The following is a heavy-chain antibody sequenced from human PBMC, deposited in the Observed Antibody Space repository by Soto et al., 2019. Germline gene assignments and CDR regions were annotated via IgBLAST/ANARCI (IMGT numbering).Heavy chain of an antibody. CDR3: ARLDYDFWVGNFDF. Sequence: PSETLSLTCSVSGGSISSSNCYWGWIRQPPGKGLEWIGSIYYTGNTYYNPSLKSRVTMSLDTSKNQFSLQLISGTAADTAVYYCARLDYDFWVGNFDFWGQGALVTVSS. V-gene: IGHV4-39*01. CDR1: GGSISSSNCY. CDR2: IYYTGNT. D-gene: IGHD3-3*01. J-gene: IGHJ4*02.